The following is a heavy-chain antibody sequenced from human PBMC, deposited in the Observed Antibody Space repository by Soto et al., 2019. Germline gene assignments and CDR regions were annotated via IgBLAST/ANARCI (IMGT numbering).Heavy chain of an antibody. CDR1: GYTFTSYD. J-gene: IGHJ4*02. V-gene: IGHV1-18*04. CDR3: ARGGRYCSSTSCVILDY. CDR2: ISAYNGNT. Sequence: ASVKVSCKASGYTFTSYDISWVRQAPGQGLEWMGWISAYNGNTNYAQKLQGRATMTTDTSTSTAYMELRSLRSDDTAVYYCARGGRYCSSTSCVILDYWGQGTLVTVSS. D-gene: IGHD2-2*01.